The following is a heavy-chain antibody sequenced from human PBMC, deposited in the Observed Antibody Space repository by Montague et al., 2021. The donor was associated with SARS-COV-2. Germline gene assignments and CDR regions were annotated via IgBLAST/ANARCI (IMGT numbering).Heavy chain of an antibody. D-gene: IGHD6-13*01. CDR3: ARGRLVGDSSSWYYFDY. J-gene: IGHJ4*02. CDR2: IFHSGIT. CDR1: GGSINTNNW. Sequence: SETLSLTCAVSGGSINTNNWCTWVRPPPGEGLGWIGQIFHSGITNYNPSLESRVTISADKSKNQFSLRLSSVTAADTAVYYCARGRLVGDSSSWYYFDYWGQGTLVAVSS. V-gene: IGHV4-4*02.